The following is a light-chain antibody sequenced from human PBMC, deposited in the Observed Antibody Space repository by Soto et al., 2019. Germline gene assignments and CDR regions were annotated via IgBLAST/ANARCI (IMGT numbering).Light chain of an antibody. CDR2: GAS. CDR3: QSYNDWPFT. CDR1: ESLSTY. Sequence: EIVMTQSPATLSVSPGERVTLSCRASESLSTYLAWYQQKPSQAPRLLIYGASTKATGIPARFSGSGSATDFTLTISSLQSEEFAVYYCQSYNDWPFTFGQGTKLEI. V-gene: IGKV3-15*01. J-gene: IGKJ2*01.